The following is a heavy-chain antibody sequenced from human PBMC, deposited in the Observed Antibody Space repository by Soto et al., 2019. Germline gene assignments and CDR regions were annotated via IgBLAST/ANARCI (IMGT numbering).Heavy chain of an antibody. V-gene: IGHV4-30-2*01. D-gene: IGHD3-10*01. CDR1: GGSISSGGYS. CDR2: IYHSGST. CDR3: AXGPRMTRGTHYYYGMDV. Sequence: SETLSLTCAVSGGSISSGGYSWSWIRQPPGKGLEWIGYIYHSGSTYYNPSLKSRVTISVDRSKNQFSLKLSSVTAADTAVYYCAXGPRMTRGTHYYYGMDVWGQGTTVTVSS. J-gene: IGHJ6*02.